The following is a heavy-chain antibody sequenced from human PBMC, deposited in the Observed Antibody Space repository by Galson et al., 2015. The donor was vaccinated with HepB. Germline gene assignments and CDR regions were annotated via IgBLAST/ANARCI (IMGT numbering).Heavy chain of an antibody. CDR2: IWYDGSNK. D-gene: IGHD6-19*01. CDR1: GSTFSSYA. J-gene: IGHJ4*02. CDR3: ARDALRGWYLEGLLGY. V-gene: IGHV3-33*08. Sequence: SLRLSCAASGSTFSSYAMHWVRQAPGKGLEWVAVIWYDGSNKYYADSVKGRFTISRDNSKNTLYLQMNSLRAEDTAVYYCARDALRGWYLEGLLGYWGQGTLVTVSS.